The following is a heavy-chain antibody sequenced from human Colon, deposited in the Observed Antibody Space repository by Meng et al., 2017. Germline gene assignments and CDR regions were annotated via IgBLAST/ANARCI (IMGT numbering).Heavy chain of an antibody. Sequence: GESLKISCAASGFTFSNYAMHWVRQAPGKGLEWVAVISYNGSNKYYADSVKGRFSISRDNSKNTLYLQMNSLRAEDTAVYYCAKKYSSGWQVHDYWGQGTLVTVS. CDR2: ISYNGSNK. CDR1: GFTFSNYA. J-gene: IGHJ4*02. V-gene: IGHV3-30*04. D-gene: IGHD6-19*01. CDR3: AKKYSSGWQVHDY.